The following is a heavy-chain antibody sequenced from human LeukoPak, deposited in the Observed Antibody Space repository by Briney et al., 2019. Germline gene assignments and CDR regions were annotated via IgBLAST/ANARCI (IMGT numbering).Heavy chain of an antibody. CDR1: GYTFTSYG. D-gene: IGHD2-2*02. V-gene: IGHV1-18*01. CDR2: ISAYNGNT. CDR3: ARDCSSTSCYTGYYYYGMDV. Sequence: VASVKVSCKASGYTFTSYGISWVRQAPGQGLEWMGWISAYNGNTNYAQKLQGRVTMTTGTSTSTAYMELRSLRSDDTAVYYCARDCSSTSCYTGYYYYGMDVWGQGTTVTVSS. J-gene: IGHJ6*02.